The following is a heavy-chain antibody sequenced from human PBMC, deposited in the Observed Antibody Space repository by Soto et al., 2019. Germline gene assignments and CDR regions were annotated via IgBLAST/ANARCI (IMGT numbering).Heavy chain of an antibody. CDR3: AREPYNLKI. CDR2: VFHNGNT. J-gene: IGHJ4*02. D-gene: IGHD1-20*01. V-gene: IGHV4-59*01. CDR1: GDSIRSYY. Sequence: PSETLSLTCSVSGDSIRSYYWTCIRQPPGKGLQWIGYVFHNGNTNYNPSLKSRVTISEDASKNQVSLRLTSVTAADTAVYFCAREPYNLKIWGQGTLVTVS.